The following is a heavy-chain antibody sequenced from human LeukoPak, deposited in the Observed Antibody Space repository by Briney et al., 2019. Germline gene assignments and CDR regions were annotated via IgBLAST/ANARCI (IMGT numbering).Heavy chain of an antibody. Sequence: GGSLRLSCAASGFTFSNAWMTWVRQVPGKGLEWVSAISDSGGKTHYADSVKGRFTISRDNSKSTLYLQMNSLGAGDTAIYYCAKDWSCDFWGQGTLVTVSS. CDR1: GFTFSNAW. J-gene: IGHJ4*02. V-gene: IGHV3-23*01. CDR3: AKDWSCDF. CDR2: ISDSGGKT. D-gene: IGHD1-26*01.